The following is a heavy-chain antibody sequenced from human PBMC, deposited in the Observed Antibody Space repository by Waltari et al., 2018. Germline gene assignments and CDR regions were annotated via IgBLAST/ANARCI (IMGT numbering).Heavy chain of an antibody. CDR2: IEPSGGST. CDR1: GYTFTSYY. V-gene: IGHV1-46*01. J-gene: IGHJ3*02. Sequence: QVQLVQSGAEVKKPGASVKVSCKASGYTFTSYYMHWVRRAPGQGLEWMGIIEPSGGSTSYAQKCQGRTTMTRDTSTRPVYMELSSRGSEDTAVYYWARGVQLWGDAFDIWGQGTMVTVSS. D-gene: IGHD5-18*01. CDR3: ARGVQLWGDAFDI.